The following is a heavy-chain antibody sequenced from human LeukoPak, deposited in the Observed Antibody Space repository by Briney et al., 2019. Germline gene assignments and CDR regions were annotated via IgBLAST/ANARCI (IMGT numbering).Heavy chain of an antibody. V-gene: IGHV1-18*01. D-gene: IGHD5-24*01. CDR1: GYTFINYG. CDR3: ARELREEMVPELETDAFDI. Sequence: ASVTVSCKAFGYTFINYGISWVRQAPGQGLEWMGWISAHNGDTNYAQKFQGRVTMTTDTSTSTIYMELRSLRSDDTAVYYCARELREEMVPELETDAFDIWGQGTMVTVSS. CDR2: ISAHNGDT. J-gene: IGHJ3*02.